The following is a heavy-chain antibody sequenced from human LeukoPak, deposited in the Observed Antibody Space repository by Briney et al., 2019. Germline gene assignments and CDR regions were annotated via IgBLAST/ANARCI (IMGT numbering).Heavy chain of an antibody. Sequence: ASVKVSCKASGYTFSNYNIHWLRQAPGQELEWMGIVNPSGDSTNYAQNFQGRVTMTGDTSTSTVYMELSSLRSEDTAVYYCARVRDGYNDAYDIWGQGTMVTVTS. CDR1: GYTFSNYN. J-gene: IGHJ3*02. D-gene: IGHD5-24*01. V-gene: IGHV1-46*01. CDR3: ARVRDGYNDAYDI. CDR2: VNPSGDST.